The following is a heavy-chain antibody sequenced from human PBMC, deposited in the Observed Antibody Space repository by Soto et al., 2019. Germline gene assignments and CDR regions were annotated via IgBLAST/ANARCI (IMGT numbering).Heavy chain of an antibody. V-gene: IGHV3-30*18. J-gene: IGHJ4*02. D-gene: IGHD3-3*01. CDR1: GFTFSTYG. Sequence: QVQLVESGGGVVQPGRSLRLSCAASGFTFSTYGMHWVRQAPGKGLEWVAVISYDETNKYYADSVKGRFTISRDNSKNTLYLEMSSLRAEDTSIYYCAKRSGYYFDSWGQGTLVTV. CDR3: AKRSGYYFDS. CDR2: ISYDETNK.